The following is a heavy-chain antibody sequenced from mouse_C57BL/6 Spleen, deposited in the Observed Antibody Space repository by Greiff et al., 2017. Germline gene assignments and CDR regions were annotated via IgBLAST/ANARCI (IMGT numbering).Heavy chain of an antibody. CDR1: GYAFTNYL. J-gene: IGHJ2*01. V-gene: IGHV1-54*01. CDR2: INPGSGGT. Sequence: QVQLQQSGAELVRPGTSVKVSCKASGYAFTNYLIEWVKQRPGQGLEWIGVINPGSGGTNYNEKFKGKATLTADKSASTAYMQRSSLTSEDSAVYFCASRGGNGYFDYWGQGTTLTVSS. D-gene: IGHD2-1*01. CDR3: ASRGGNGYFDY.